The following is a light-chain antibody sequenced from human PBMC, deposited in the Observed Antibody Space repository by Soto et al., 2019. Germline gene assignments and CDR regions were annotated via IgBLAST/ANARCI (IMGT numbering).Light chain of an antibody. CDR3: QQYNDSFPYT. Sequence: DIRMTQSPSTQSASVGDRVTITCRASQSISRWLAWYQQKPGTVPKLLIYGASTLESGVPSRFSGSRSGTEFTLTVSSLQPDDFATYYCQQYNDSFPYTVGQGTKVDIK. J-gene: IGKJ2*01. CDR2: GAS. CDR1: QSISRW. V-gene: IGKV1-5*03.